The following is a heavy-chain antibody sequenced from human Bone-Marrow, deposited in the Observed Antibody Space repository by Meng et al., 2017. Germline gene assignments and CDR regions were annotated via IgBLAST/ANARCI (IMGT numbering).Heavy chain of an antibody. J-gene: IGHJ5*02. D-gene: IGHD2-21*02. CDR2: ISSSSSYI. V-gene: IGHV3-21*01. CDR3: ARDPLYCGGDCSINWFDP. Sequence: LSLTCAASGFTFSSYSMNCVRQAPGKGLEWVSSISSSSSYIYYADSVKGRFTISRDNAKNSLYLQMNSLGAEDTAVYYCARDPLYCGGDCSINWFDPWGQGTLVTVSS. CDR1: GFTFSSYS.